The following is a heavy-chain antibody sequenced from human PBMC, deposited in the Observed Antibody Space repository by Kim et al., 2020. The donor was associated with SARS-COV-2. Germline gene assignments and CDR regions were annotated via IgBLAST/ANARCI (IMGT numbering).Heavy chain of an antibody. CDR1: GGSFSGYY. J-gene: IGHJ6*02. D-gene: IGHD3-16*02. CDR3: ARFDSGYSNDYVWGSYRSSRYYYGMDV. Sequence: SETLSLTCAVYGGSFSGYYWSWIRQPPGKGLEWIGEINHSGSTNYNPSLKSRVTISVDTSKNQFSLKLSSVTAADTAVYYCARFDSGYSNDYVWGSYRSSRYYYGMDVWGQGTTVTVSS. V-gene: IGHV4-34*01. CDR2: INHSGST.